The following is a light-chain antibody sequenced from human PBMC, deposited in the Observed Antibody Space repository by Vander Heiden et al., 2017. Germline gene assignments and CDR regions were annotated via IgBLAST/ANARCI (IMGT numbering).Light chain of an antibody. V-gene: IGKV4-1*01. J-gene: IGKJ2*01. CDR1: QSLLYGSNGKNS. Sequence: DIILTQSPDSLAVSLGERATINCKSSQSLLYGSNGKNSLAWYQQKPGQPPRLLIFWASTRESGVPDRFSGSGSGTDFTLTINSLQAEDVAVYYCQQCYATPYTFGQGTKLEIK. CDR3: QQCYATPYT. CDR2: WAS.